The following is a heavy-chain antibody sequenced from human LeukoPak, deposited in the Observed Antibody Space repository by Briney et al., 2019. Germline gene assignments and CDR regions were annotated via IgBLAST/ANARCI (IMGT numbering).Heavy chain of an antibody. Sequence: ASVKVSCKASGYTFTSYGISWVRQAPGQGLEWMGWISAYNGNTNYAQKLQGRVTMTTDTSTSTAYMELRSLRSDDTAVYYCARDTLIHSSSWPLDYWGQGTLVTVSS. CDR1: GYTFTSYG. J-gene: IGHJ4*02. V-gene: IGHV1-18*01. CDR2: ISAYNGNT. CDR3: ARDTLIHSSSWPLDY. D-gene: IGHD6-13*01.